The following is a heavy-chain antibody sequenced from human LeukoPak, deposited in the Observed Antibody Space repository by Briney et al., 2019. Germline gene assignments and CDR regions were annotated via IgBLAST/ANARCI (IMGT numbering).Heavy chain of an antibody. Sequence: SETLSLICTASGGSISRYYWSWIRLPPGRGLEWIGFIYYGGSTNYNPSLKSRVTISVDTSKSQFSLKLTSVTAADTAVYYCARDGLAYSSDYWGQGTLVTVST. D-gene: IGHD5-18*01. CDR3: ARDGLAYSSDY. CDR2: IYYGGST. V-gene: IGHV4-59*01. CDR1: GGSISRYY. J-gene: IGHJ4*02.